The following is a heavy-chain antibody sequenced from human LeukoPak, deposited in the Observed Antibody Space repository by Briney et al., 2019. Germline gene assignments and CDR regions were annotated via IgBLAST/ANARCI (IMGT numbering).Heavy chain of an antibody. CDR3: ARWRYCNSACCYVGMDV. CDR1: GGSFSGYY. V-gene: IGHV4-34*01. CDR2: INHSGNT. J-gene: IGHJ6*04. Sequence: PSETLSLTCAAYGGSFSGYYWTWIRQPPGKGLEWIGEINHSGNTNYNPSLKSRVTISVETSKNQFSLKLSSVTAADTAVYYCARWRYCNSACCYVGMDVWGKGITVIVSS. D-gene: IGHD2-2*01.